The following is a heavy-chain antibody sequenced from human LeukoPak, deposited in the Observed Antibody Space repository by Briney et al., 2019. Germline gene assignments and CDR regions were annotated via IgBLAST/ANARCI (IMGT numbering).Heavy chain of an antibody. J-gene: IGHJ4*02. D-gene: IGHD3-10*01. V-gene: IGHV3-74*01. CDR3: ARGYGSSRGWY. Sequence: GGSLRLSCAASGFTFSSYSMNWVRQAPGKGLEWVSRINSDGSSTSYADSVKGRFTISRDNAKNTLYLQMNNLRAEDTAVYYCARGYGSSRGWYWGQGTLVTVSS. CDR1: GFTFSSYS. CDR2: INSDGSST.